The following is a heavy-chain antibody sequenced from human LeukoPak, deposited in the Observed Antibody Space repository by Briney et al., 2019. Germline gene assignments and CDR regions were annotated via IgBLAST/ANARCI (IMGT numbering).Heavy chain of an antibody. D-gene: IGHD6-25*01. CDR3: ARVNSRLAYFDY. V-gene: IGHV4-39*07. J-gene: IGHJ4*02. CDR1: GGSISSSSYY. CDR2: IYYSGST. Sequence: SETLSLTCTVSGGSISSSSYYWGWIRQPPGKGLEWIGSIYYSGSTYYNPSLKSRLTISLDTSKNQFSLKLRSVTAADTAVYYCARVNSRLAYFDYWGQGTLVTVSS.